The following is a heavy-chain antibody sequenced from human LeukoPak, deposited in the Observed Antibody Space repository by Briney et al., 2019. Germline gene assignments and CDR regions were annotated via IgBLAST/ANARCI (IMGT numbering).Heavy chain of an antibody. CDR2: IKQDRSEK. D-gene: IGHD5-24*01. CDR1: AFTFSSYW. V-gene: IGHV3-7*01. CDR3: AGERDAFAAFDY. J-gene: IGHJ4*02. Sequence: GGSLRLSCSASAFTFSSYWMRWVRQAPGEGLEWVANIKQDRSEKYYVDSVKGPFTISRHNAKNSLYLQMKSLRAADTAVYYCAGERDAFAAFDYWGQETLVPVSS.